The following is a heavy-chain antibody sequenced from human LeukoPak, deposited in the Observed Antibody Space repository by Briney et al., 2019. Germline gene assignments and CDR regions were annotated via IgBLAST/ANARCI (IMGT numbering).Heavy chain of an antibody. CDR2: ISAYNGNT. Sequence: RASVKVSCKASGYTFTSYGISWVRQAPGQGLEWMGWISAYNGNTNYAQKLQGRVTMTTDTSTSTAYMELRSLRSDDTAVYYCARDRLAAAGLSAFDIWGQGTMVTVSS. CDR1: GYTFTSYG. J-gene: IGHJ3*02. D-gene: IGHD6-25*01. CDR3: ARDRLAAAGLSAFDI. V-gene: IGHV1-18*01.